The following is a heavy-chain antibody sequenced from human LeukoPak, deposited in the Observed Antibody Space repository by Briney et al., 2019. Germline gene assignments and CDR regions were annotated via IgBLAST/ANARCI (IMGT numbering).Heavy chain of an antibody. V-gene: IGHV3-30*02. CDR1: GFSFGSYG. CDR3: ARTIGRGPGGHFDY. Sequence: GGSLRLSCAASGFSFGSYGMHWVRQAPGKGLEWVAFIRYGGSHQFYADSVRGRFTISRDNPKNTLYLQMNSLRAEDTAVYYCARTIGRGPGGHFDYWGQGTLVTVSS. J-gene: IGHJ4*02. CDR2: IRYGGSHQ. D-gene: IGHD3-9*01.